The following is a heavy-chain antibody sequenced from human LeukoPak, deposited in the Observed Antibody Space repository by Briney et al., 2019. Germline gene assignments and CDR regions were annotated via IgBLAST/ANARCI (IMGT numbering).Heavy chain of an antibody. Sequence: SETLSLTCTVSGGSLSSGSYYWSWIRQPAGKGVEWIGRIYNSRGTTYNPSLKSRVTISLDTSKSQFSLELTSVPAADTAVYYCAREVISYGYNGGSWGQGTLVTVSS. CDR1: GGSLSSGSYY. D-gene: IGHD5-18*01. V-gene: IGHV4-61*02. CDR2: IYNSRGT. J-gene: IGHJ5*02. CDR3: AREVISYGYNGGS.